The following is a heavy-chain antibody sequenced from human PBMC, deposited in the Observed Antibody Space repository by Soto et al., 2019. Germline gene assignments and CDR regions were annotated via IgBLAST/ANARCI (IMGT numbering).Heavy chain of an antibody. J-gene: IGHJ4*02. CDR2: INPNSGGT. D-gene: IGHD2-21*02. V-gene: IGHV1-2*04. CDR1: GYTFTGYY. Sequence: GGSVKVSCKASGYTFTGYYMHWVRQAPGQGLEWMGWINPNSGGTNYAQKFQGWVTMTRDTSTSTAYMELSRLRSDDTAVYYCARSPGGVVTAMYYFDYWGQGALVTVSS. CDR3: ARSPGGVVTAMYYFDY.